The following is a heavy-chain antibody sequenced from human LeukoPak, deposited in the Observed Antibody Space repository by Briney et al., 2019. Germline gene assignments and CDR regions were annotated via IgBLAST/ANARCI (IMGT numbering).Heavy chain of an antibody. D-gene: IGHD3-10*01. CDR3: AKDLLLWFGELPGMFDS. V-gene: IGHV3-23*01. Sequence: PGGSLRLSCAASGLSFSEYGVTWVRQAPGGGLEWVSGVSDSGDRAYYADSVKGRFTISRDNSKNMVYLQMNSLRVDDTAVYYCAKDLLLWFGELPGMFDSWGQGTLVTVSS. J-gene: IGHJ4*02. CDR2: VSDSGDRA. CDR1: GLSFSEYG.